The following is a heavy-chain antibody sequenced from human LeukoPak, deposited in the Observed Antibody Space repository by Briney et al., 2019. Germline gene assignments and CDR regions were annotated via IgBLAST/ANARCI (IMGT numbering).Heavy chain of an antibody. D-gene: IGHD2-21*02. CDR2: ISYDGSNK. J-gene: IGHJ4*02. CDR3: ARGDRYIDY. V-gene: IGHV3-30*14. Sequence: GGSLRLSCAASGFTFSSYAMHWVRQAPGKGLEWVAVISYDGSNKYYADSVKGRFTISRDNSKNTLYLQMNSLRADDTAVYYCARGDRYIDYWGQGTLVTVSS. CDR1: GFTFSSYA.